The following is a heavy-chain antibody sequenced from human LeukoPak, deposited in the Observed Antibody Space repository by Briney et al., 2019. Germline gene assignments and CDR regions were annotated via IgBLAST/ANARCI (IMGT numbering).Heavy chain of an antibody. J-gene: IGHJ4*02. CDR3: ASGIVSGSFGY. D-gene: IGHD1-26*01. Sequence: SQTLSLTCTVSGGSISSGSYYWSWIRQPAGKGLEWIGRIYTSGSTNYNPSLKSRVTISVDTSKNQFSLKLSSVTAADTAVYYCASGIVSGSFGYWGQGTLVTVSS. V-gene: IGHV4-61*02. CDR1: GGSISSGSYY. CDR2: IYTSGST.